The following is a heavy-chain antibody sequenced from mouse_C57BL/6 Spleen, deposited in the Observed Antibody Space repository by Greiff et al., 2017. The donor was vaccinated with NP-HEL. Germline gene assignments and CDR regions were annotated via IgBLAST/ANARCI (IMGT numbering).Heavy chain of an antibody. Sequence: VQLQQSGAELVKPGASVKLSCKASGYTFTSYWMHWVKQRPGPGLEWIGMIHPNSGSTNYNEKFKSKATLTVDKSSSTAYMQLSSLTSEDSAVYYCARSDYYGSSYWYFDVWGTGTTVTVSS. CDR1: GYTFTSYW. CDR2: IHPNSGST. D-gene: IGHD1-1*01. CDR3: ARSDYYGSSYWYFDV. J-gene: IGHJ1*03. V-gene: IGHV1-64*01.